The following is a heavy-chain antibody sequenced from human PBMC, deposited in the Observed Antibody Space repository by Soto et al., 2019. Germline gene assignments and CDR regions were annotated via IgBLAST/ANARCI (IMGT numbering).Heavy chain of an antibody. D-gene: IGHD3-10*01. CDR3: AREGYYYGSGSYSYYYGMDV. CDR2: ISYDGSNK. V-gene: IGHV3-30-3*01. J-gene: IGHJ6*02. CDR1: GFTFSSYA. Sequence: LRLSCAASGFTFSSYAMHWVRQAPGKGLEWVAVISYDGSNKYYADSVKGRFTISRDNSKNTLYLQMNSLRAEDTAVYYCAREGYYYGSGSYSYYYGMDVWGQGTTVTVSS.